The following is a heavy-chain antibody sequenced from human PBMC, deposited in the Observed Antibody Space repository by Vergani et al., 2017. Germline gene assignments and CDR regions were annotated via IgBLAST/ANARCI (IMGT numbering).Heavy chain of an antibody. CDR1: GGSISSYY. CDR3: ARDQDY. V-gene: IGHV4-59*01. Sequence: QVQLQESGPGLVKPSETLSLTCTVSGGSISSYYWSWIRQPPRKGLEWIGYIYYSGSTNYNPSLKSRVTISVDTSKNQFSLKLSSVTAADTAVYYCARDQDYWGQGTLVTVSS. J-gene: IGHJ4*02. CDR2: IYYSGST.